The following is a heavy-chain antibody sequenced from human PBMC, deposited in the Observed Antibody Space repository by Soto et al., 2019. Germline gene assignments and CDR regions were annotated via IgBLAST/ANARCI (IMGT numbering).Heavy chain of an antibody. Sequence: GGSLRLSCAASGFTFSSYGMHWVRQAPGKGLEWVAVISYDGSNKYYADSVKGRFTISRDNSKNTLYLQMNSLRAEDTAVYYCAKDGYDSSGYYANWFDPWGQGTLVTVSS. V-gene: IGHV3-30*18. CDR3: AKDGYDSSGYYANWFDP. J-gene: IGHJ5*02. CDR2: ISYDGSNK. D-gene: IGHD3-22*01. CDR1: GFTFSSYG.